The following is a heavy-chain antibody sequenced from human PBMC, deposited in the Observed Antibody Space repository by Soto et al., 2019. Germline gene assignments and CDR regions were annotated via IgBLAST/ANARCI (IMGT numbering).Heavy chain of an antibody. V-gene: IGHV1-24*01. J-gene: IGHJ3*02. Sequence: ASVKVSCKFSGYTLTELSMHCVRQAPGKGLEWMGGFDPEDGETIYAQKFQGRVTMTEDTSTDTAYMELSSLRSEDTAVYYCATTGFIVGSAAAAFDIWGQGTMVTVSS. D-gene: IGHD1-26*01. CDR2: FDPEDGET. CDR1: GYTLTELS. CDR3: ATTGFIVGSAAAAFDI.